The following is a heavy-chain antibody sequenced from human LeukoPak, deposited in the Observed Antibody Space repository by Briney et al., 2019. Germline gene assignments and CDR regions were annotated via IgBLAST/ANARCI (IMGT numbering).Heavy chain of an antibody. V-gene: IGHV4-4*07. J-gene: IGHJ6*02. CDR2: IYTSGST. CDR1: GGSISSYY. Sequence: SETLSLTCTVSGGSISSYYWSWIRQPAGKGLEWIGRIYTSGSTNYNPSLKSRVTMSVHTSKNQFSLKLSSLHAADTAVYYCAGSGTSAEYGDYASLTYYYYGMDVWGQGTTVTVSS. D-gene: IGHD4-17*01. CDR3: AGSGTSAEYGDYASLTYYYYGMDV.